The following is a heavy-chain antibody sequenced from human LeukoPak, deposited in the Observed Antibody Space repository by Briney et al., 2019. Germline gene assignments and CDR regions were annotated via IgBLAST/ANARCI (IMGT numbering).Heavy chain of an antibody. Sequence: GGSLRLSCAASGFTFDDYAMHWVRQAPGKGLEWVSGISWNSGSIGYADSVKGRFTISRDNAKNSLYLQMNSLRAEDTALYYCAKDLGSSGYCIDYWGQGTLVTVSS. CDR2: ISWNSGSI. CDR3: AKDLGSSGYCIDY. V-gene: IGHV3-9*01. J-gene: IGHJ4*02. D-gene: IGHD3-22*01. CDR1: GFTFDDYA.